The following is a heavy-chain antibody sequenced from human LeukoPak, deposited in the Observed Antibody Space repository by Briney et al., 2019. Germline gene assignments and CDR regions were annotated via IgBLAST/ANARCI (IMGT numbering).Heavy chain of an antibody. Sequence: SETLSLTCTVSGGSISSGSYYWSWIRQPAGKGLEWIGRIYTSGSTNYNPSLKSRVTISVDTSKNQFSLKLGSVTAADTAVYYCARGRGSYYPPRYYYMDVWGKGTTVTVSS. CDR3: ARGRGSYYPPRYYYMDV. V-gene: IGHV4-61*02. CDR2: IYTSGST. D-gene: IGHD1-26*01. J-gene: IGHJ6*03. CDR1: GGSISSGSYY.